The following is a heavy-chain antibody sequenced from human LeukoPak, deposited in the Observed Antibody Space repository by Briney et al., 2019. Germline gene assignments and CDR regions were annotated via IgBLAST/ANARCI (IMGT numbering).Heavy chain of an antibody. CDR1: GGSMINYY. Sequence: SETLSLTCTVSGGSMINYYGSWIRQPPGKGLEWIGYIYYSGTTDYNPSVKSRVSMSVDTSKNQFSLRLRSVTAADTAVYYCAREGGRITGSRDAFDIWGQGTMVTVSS. CDR3: AREGGRITGSRDAFDI. D-gene: IGHD1-20*01. CDR2: IYYSGTT. V-gene: IGHV4-59*01. J-gene: IGHJ3*02.